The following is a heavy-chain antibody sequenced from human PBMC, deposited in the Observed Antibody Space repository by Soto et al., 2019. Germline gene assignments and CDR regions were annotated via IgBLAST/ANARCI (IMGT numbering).Heavy chain of an antibody. CDR1: SGSISSTIYS. V-gene: IGHV4-39*07. Sequence: SEILSLTCTVSSGSISSTIYSWDWIRQPPGKGLEWIGSIFYSGSTYYNPSLKSRVTISVDRSKNQFSLKLSSVTAADTAVYYCARVPGPWGQGTLVTVSS. CDR3: ARVPGP. J-gene: IGHJ5*02. CDR2: IFYSGST.